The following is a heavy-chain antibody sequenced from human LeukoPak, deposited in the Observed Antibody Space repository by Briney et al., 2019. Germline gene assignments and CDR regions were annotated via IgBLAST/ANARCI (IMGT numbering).Heavy chain of an antibody. CDR2: INSSGGST. V-gene: IGHV1-46*01. CDR1: GYTFTSYD. D-gene: IGHD3-10*01. J-gene: IGHJ5*02. CDR3: ARGHGSGSANYFDP. Sequence: ASVKVSCKAPGYTFTSYDMHWVRQAPGQGLEWMGIINSSGGSTSYAQKFPGRVSMTRDMSTSTFYLELSSLRSEDTAVYYCARGHGSGSANYFDPWGQGTLVTVSS.